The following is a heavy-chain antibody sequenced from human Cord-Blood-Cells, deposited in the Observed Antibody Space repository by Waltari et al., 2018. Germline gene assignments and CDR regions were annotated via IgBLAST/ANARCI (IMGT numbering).Heavy chain of an antibody. CDR2: IIPIFGTA. Sequence: QVQLVQSGAEVKKPGTSAKVSSKGSGGTFSRYSISVVRQAPGQGLEWMGGIIPIFGTANYAQKFQGRVTITADESTSTAYMELSSLRSEDTAVYYCAIAELGDDAFDIWGQGTMVTVSS. V-gene: IGHV1-69*12. J-gene: IGHJ3*02. D-gene: IGHD7-27*01. CDR1: GGTFSRYS. CDR3: AIAELGDDAFDI.